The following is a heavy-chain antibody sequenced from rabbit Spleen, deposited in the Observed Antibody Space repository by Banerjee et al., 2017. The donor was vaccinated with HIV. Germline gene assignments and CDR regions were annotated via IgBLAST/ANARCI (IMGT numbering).Heavy chain of an antibody. Sequence: QSLEESGGDLVKPGASLTLTCTASGIDFSGYYFMCWVRQAPGKGLEWIACIYTSGSDTYYPSWAKGRFTISKTSSTTVTLQMTSLTAADTATYFCARGTNGGGDGLNLWGQGTLVTVS. CDR2: IYTSGSDT. CDR1: GIDFSGYYF. V-gene: IGHV1S40*01. J-gene: IGHJ4*01. CDR3: ARGTNGGGDGLNL. D-gene: IGHD5-1*01.